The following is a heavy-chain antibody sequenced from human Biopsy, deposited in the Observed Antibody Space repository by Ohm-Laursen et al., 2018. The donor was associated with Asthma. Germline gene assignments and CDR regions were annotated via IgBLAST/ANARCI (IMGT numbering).Heavy chain of an antibody. D-gene: IGHD3-9*01. J-gene: IGHJ4*02. CDR3: ARGVDRMTGLLDHFDS. CDR2: VYYRGST. Sequence: VTLSLLRVVCRRPLNLFYWIWTRHPSGKALEDMGHVYYRGSTNYNTSLKSRVTISIDASKNQFSLKLTSATVADTAVYFCARGVDRMTGLLDHFDSWGQGTLVTVSS. V-gene: IGHV4-59*13. CDR1: RRPLNLFY.